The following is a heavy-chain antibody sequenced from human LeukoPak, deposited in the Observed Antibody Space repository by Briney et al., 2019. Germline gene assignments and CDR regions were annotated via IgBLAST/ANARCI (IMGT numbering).Heavy chain of an antibody. V-gene: IGHV4-39*01. D-gene: IGHD3-10*01. CDR3: ARHMPLRITMVRGVIDN. Sequence: SETLSLTCTVSGGSISTNGYYWGWIRQPPGKGLEWIGTIYYSGSSYYNPSLRSRVSISVDASRTQFSLRLSSVTAADTAVYYCARHMPLRITMVRGVIDNWGQGALVTVSS. CDR1: GGSISTNGYY. CDR2: IYYSGSS. J-gene: IGHJ4*02.